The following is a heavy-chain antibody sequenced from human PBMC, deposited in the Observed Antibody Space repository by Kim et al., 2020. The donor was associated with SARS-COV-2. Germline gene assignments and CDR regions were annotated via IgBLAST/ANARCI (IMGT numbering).Heavy chain of an antibody. CDR2: IYYTGTT. D-gene: IGHD3-10*01. Sequence: SETLSLTCTVSGGSIRSTNYFWGWVRQPPGGGLEWIGAIYYTGTTYYNPSLWGRVVISVDTSTNHFSLKLKSVTAADTAMYYCARLHENTFASGSFSDY. CDR1: GGSIRSTNYF. J-gene: IGHJ4*01. V-gene: IGHV4-39*02. CDR3: ARLHENTFASGSFSDY.